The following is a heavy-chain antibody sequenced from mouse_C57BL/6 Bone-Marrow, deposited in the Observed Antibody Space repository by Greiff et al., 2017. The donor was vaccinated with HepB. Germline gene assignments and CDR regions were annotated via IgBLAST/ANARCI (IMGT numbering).Heavy chain of an antibody. J-gene: IGHJ2*01. CDR3: ARSTTVGATDWDY. D-gene: IGHD1-1*01. CDR2: IYPRSGNT. V-gene: IGHV1-81*01. Sequence: VKLMESGAELARPGASVKLSCKASGYTFTSSGISWVKQRTGQGLEWIGEIYPRSGNTYYTEKFKGKATLTADKSSSTAYMEIRSLTSEDSAVDCGARSTTVGATDWDYWGQGTTLTVSA. CDR1: GYTFTSSG.